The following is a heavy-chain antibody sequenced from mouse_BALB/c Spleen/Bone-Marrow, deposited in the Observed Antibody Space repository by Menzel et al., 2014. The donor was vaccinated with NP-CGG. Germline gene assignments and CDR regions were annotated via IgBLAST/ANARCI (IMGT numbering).Heavy chain of an antibody. Sequence: VQLQESGAEVMRPGSSVNTSCKASGYAFSNYGMNWVKQRPGQGLEWIGQIYPGDGDTNYNGKFKGRVTLTADKSSSTAYMQLSSLTSEDSAVYFCASVYDYGRGYAMDYWGQGTSVNVSS. J-gene: IGHJ4*01. CDR3: ASVYDYGRGYAMDY. CDR2: IYPGDGDT. V-gene: IGHV1-80*01. CDR1: GYAFSNYG. D-gene: IGHD2-4*01.